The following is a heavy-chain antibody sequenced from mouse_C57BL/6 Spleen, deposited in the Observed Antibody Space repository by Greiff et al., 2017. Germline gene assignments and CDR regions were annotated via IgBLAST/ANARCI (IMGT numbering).Heavy chain of an antibody. CDR1: GFTFTSYW. J-gene: IGHJ4*01. V-gene: IGHV1-50*01. Sequence: QVKLQQPGAEFVKPGASVKLSCTASGFTFTSYWMQWVKQSPGQGLEWIGEIDPSDSYTNYYQKFKGKATLTVDTSSSTAFMQLSSLTSDDSAIYYCARRECQSPMDYRGQGTSVTVSS. CDR2: IDPSDSYT. CDR3: ARRECQSPMDY. D-gene: IGHD6-1*01.